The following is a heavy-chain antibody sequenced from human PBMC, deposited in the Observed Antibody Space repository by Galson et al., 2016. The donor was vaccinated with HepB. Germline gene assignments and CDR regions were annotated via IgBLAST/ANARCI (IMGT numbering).Heavy chain of an antibody. CDR2: ISGPAART. D-gene: IGHD3-10*01. Sequence: SLRLSCAASGFTFNNFAMCWVRQAPGKGLEWISSISGPAARTYYADSVKGRFTISRDNSKNTLYLQMHNLRAEDSAIYFCAKPIYYGSGTQGDYWGQGTLVTVSS. CDR1: GFTFNNFA. CDR3: AKPIYYGSGTQGDY. V-gene: IGHV3-23*01. J-gene: IGHJ4*02.